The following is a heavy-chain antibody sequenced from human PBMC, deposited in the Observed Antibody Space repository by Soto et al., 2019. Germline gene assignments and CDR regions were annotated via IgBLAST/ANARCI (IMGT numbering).Heavy chain of an antibody. Sequence: SETLSLTCAVAGGSISSGGYSWSWIRQPPGKGLEWIGYIYHSGSTYYNPSLKSRVTISVDRSKNQFSLKLSSVTAADTAVYYCARGPPFHWGQGTLVTVSS. V-gene: IGHV4-30-2*01. CDR3: ARGPPFH. CDR2: IYHSGST. D-gene: IGHD3-16*01. J-gene: IGHJ4*02. CDR1: GGSISSGGYS.